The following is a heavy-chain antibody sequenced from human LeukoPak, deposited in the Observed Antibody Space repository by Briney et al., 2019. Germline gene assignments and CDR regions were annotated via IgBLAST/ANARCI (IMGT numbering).Heavy chain of an antibody. CDR3: AREHSGGGNYYDSSGYYRSFDY. CDR2: ISSSRSYI. D-gene: IGHD3-22*01. J-gene: IGHJ4*02. CDR1: GFTFSSYS. V-gene: IGHV3-21*01. Sequence: GGSLRLSCAPSGFTFSSYSMNWVRQAPGKGLEWVSYISSSRSYIYYADSVKGRFTISRDNAKNSLYLQMSSLRVEDMAVYYCAREHSGGGNYYDSSGYYRSFDYWGQGTPVTVSS.